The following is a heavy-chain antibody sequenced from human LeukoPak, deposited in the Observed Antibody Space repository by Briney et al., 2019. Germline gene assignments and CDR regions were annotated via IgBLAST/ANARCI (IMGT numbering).Heavy chain of an antibody. V-gene: IGHV3-20*04. CDR3: GRGDGGDY. D-gene: IGHD4-23*01. CDR2: IHWKTNAV. J-gene: IGHJ4*02. Sequence: GGSLRLSCAASVFTFADFGMSWVRQAPGKGLEWVSGIHWKTNAVGYAESVRGRFTISRDNAKNSLYLEMNSLRAEDTAFYFCGRGDGGDYWGQGTLVTVSS. CDR1: VFTFADFG.